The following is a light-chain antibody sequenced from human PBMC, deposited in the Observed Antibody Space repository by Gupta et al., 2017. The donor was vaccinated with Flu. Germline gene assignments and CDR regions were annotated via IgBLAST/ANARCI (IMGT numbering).Light chain of an antibody. CDR3: AEWDDSPSGLYV. CDR1: SSNIGSNY. Sequence: SLLTQPPSASGTPGHSVTISCSGSSSNIGSNYVHWYQQFQGPAPKPPIYKNNQRPSGVPDRFSGYTAGTSAYLAISGLRAEDEADYYCAEWDDSPSGLYVFGTGTKVTVL. J-gene: IGLJ1*01. CDR2: KNN. V-gene: IGLV1-47*01.